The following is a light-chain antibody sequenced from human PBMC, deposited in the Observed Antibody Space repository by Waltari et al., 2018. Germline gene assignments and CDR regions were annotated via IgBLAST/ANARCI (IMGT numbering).Light chain of an antibody. CDR1: QSVLYSSNNGNY. Sequence: DIVLTQSPDSLAVSLGERATINCKSSQSVLYSSNNGNYLAWYQQKSGQPPKLLIDWASTRASGFPDRFSGSVSRTDFTLTISSLQAEDVAVYYCQQYYSTPRTFGQGTKVEIK. CDR3: QQYYSTPRT. V-gene: IGKV4-1*01. CDR2: WAS. J-gene: IGKJ1*01.